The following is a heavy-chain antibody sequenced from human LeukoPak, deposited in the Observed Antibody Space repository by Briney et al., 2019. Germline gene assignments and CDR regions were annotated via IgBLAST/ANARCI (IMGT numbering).Heavy chain of an antibody. J-gene: IGHJ6*03. Sequence: PSETLSLTCTVSGGSISSYYWSWIRQPPGKGLEWIGEINHSGSTNYNPSLKSRVTISVDTSKNQFSLKLSSVTAADTAVYYCARSLRGGNSGYYYYYMDVWGKGTTVTVSS. CDR3: ARSLRGGNSGYYYYYMDV. V-gene: IGHV4-34*01. CDR1: GGSISSYY. D-gene: IGHD4-23*01. CDR2: INHSGST.